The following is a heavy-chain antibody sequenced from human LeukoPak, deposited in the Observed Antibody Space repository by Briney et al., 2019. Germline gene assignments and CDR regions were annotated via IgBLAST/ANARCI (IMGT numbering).Heavy chain of an antibody. V-gene: IGHV1-69*13. D-gene: IGHD6-6*01. Sequence: SVKVSCKASGGTFSSYAISWVRQAPGQGLEWMGGIIPIFGTANYAQKFQGRVTITADESTSTAYMELSSLRSEDTAVYYCARDNGSIAARPYYYYMDVWGKGTTVTVSS. CDR3: ARDNGSIAARPYYYYMDV. CDR1: GGTFSSYA. J-gene: IGHJ6*03. CDR2: IIPIFGTA.